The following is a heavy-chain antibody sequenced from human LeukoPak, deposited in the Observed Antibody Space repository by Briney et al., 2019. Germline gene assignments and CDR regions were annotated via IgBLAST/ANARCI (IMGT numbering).Heavy chain of an antibody. CDR2: INLGGSEK. CDR1: GFSFSGYW. D-gene: IGHD7-27*01. V-gene: IGHV3-7*04. Sequence: GGSLRLSCAGSGFSFSGYWINWVRQAPGRGLEWVASINLGGSEKYYVDSVKGRFTISRDNAKNSLYLQMNSLRAEDTAVYYCARDNWGFDIWGQGTMVTVSS. CDR3: ARDNWGFDI. J-gene: IGHJ3*02.